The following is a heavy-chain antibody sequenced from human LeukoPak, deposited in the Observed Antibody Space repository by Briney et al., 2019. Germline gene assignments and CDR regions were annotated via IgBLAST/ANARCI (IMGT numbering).Heavy chain of an antibody. J-gene: IGHJ3*02. V-gene: IGHV3-7*01. D-gene: IGHD3-22*01. CDR3: ARRDYYDSSGHLPRYDAFDI. CDR1: GFTLSSYW. CDR2: IKQDGSEK. Sequence: GGSLRLSCAASGFTLSSYWMSWVRQAPGKGLEWVANIKQDGSEKYYVDSVKGRFTISRDNAKNSLYLQMNSLRAEDTAVYYCARRDYYDSSGHLPRYDAFDIWGQGTMVTVSS.